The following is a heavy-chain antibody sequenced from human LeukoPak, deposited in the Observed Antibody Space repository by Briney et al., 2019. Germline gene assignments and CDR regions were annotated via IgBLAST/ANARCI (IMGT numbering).Heavy chain of an antibody. V-gene: IGHV3-7*01. D-gene: IGHD3-16*01. Sequence: GGSLRLSCAASGFTFSSYWMSLVRQAPGKGLEWVANIKQDGIEKYYMDSVKGRFTISRDNAKNSLYLQMNSLRAEDTAVYYCAREAGGGYYFDYWGQGTLVTVSS. CDR2: IKQDGIEK. J-gene: IGHJ4*02. CDR3: AREAGGGYYFDY. CDR1: GFTFSSYW.